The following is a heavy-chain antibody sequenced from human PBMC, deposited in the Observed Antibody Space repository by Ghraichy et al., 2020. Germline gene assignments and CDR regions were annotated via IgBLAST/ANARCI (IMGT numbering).Heavy chain of an antibody. V-gene: IGHV3-15*01. CDR2: IKSKTDGGTT. J-gene: IGHJ6*02. D-gene: IGHD6-13*01. CDR1: GFTFSNAW. CDR3: TTFLAAAGTLVYYYYYGMDV. Sequence: SCAASGFTFSNAWMSWVRQAPGKGLEWVGRIKSKTDGGTTDYAAPVKGRFTISRDDSKNTLYLQMNSLKTEDTAVYYCTTFLAAAGTLVYYYYYGMDVWDQGTTVTVSS.